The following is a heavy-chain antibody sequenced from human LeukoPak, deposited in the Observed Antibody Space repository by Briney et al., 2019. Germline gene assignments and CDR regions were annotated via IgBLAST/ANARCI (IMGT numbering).Heavy chain of an antibody. V-gene: IGHV3-23*01. CDR2: ITTRSGST. CDR1: GVTFRSYA. CDR3: AKEVSWRVAGTMGLDY. Sequence: GGSLRLSCAASGVTFRSYAMSWVRQAPGKGLEWVSTITTRSGSTYYADSVKGRFTISRDNSRNTLYLQMNSLRAEDTAVYYCAKEVSWRVAGTMGLDYWGQGTLVTVSS. J-gene: IGHJ4*02. D-gene: IGHD6-19*01.